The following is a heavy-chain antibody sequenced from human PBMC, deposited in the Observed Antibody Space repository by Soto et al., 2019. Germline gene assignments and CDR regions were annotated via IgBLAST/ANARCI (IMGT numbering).Heavy chain of an antibody. CDR3: CSVPQRALTEEVARS. J-gene: IGHJ5*02. D-gene: IGHD2-21*02. CDR2: INSKVDGGTT. Sequence: EVQLVESGGGLVKPGGSLRLGCEVSGFTVGSAWMNWVRQAPGKGLVWVGRINSKVDGGTTDYAEPVKCRFTISIDDSKNMLYLKMEGLKTEVSAVYYCCSVPQRALTEEVARSWGQGTLVTVSS. V-gene: IGHV3-15*07. CDR1: GFTVGSAW.